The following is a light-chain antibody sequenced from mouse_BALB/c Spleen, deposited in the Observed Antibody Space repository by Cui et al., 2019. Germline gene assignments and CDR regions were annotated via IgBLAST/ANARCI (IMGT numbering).Light chain of an antibody. CDR2: ITC. V-gene: IGKV4-80*01. CDR3: HQWSSYPLT. CDR1: SSVSY. J-gene: IGKJ1*01. Sequence: QIVLTQSPAIMSASRGAENPLTCSDSSSVSYMQWDQHQTGTSPKLLIYITCILASGVPSRFSGNGSWTFYSLTISGVEAEDAADYYCHQWSSYPLTFGGGTKLEIK.